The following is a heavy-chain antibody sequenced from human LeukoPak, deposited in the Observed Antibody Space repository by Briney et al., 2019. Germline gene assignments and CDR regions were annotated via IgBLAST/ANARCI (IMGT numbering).Heavy chain of an antibody. V-gene: IGHV4-61*02. CDR1: GGSISSGSYY. Sequence: SQTLSLTCTVSGGSISSGSYYWSWIRQPAGKGLEWIGRIYTSGSTNYNPSLKSRVTISVDTSKNQFSLKLSSVTAADTAIYYCVRASVDTGGAFDVWGQGTVVTVSS. J-gene: IGHJ3*01. CDR2: IYTSGST. CDR3: VRASVDTGGAFDV. D-gene: IGHD2-8*02.